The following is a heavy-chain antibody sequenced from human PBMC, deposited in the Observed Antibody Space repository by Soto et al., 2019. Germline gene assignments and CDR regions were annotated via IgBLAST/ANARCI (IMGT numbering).Heavy chain of an antibody. CDR3: ARAGD. CDR2: IKEDGSEK. Sequence: GGSLRLSCGASGFTFSSQWMSWVRQAPGKGLEWVANIKEDGSEKDYVDSVKGRFTISRDNAKNSLYLQMNSLRAEDTAVYYCARAGDWGQGTTVTVSS. V-gene: IGHV3-7*05. CDR1: GFTFSSQW. D-gene: IGHD7-27*01. J-gene: IGHJ6*02.